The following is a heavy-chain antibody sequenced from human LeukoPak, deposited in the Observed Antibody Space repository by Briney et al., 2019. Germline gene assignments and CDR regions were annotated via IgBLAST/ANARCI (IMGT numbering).Heavy chain of an antibody. Sequence: ASVKVSCKASGYTFTSYDINWVRRATGQGLEWMGWMNPNSGNTGYAQKFQGRVTMTRNTSISTAYMELSSLRSEDTAVYYCARVDFTMVRGVTNWFDPWGQGTLVTVSS. CDR1: GYTFTSYD. CDR2: MNPNSGNT. D-gene: IGHD3-10*01. J-gene: IGHJ5*02. CDR3: ARVDFTMVRGVTNWFDP. V-gene: IGHV1-8*01.